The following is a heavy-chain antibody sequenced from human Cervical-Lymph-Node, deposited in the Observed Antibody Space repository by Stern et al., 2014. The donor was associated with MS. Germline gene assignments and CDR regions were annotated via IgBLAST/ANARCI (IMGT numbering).Heavy chain of an antibody. V-gene: IGHV3-30*03. J-gene: IGHJ4*02. CDR3: ARDRGMIVVVTYSFEN. Sequence: VQLVESGGGVVQPGRSLRLSCAASGFSFSSYGMHWVRQAPGKGLEWVAVISYEGSNQYYADCVKGRLTSSRDNSKNTVYLQMDSLRDEDTGVYYCARDRGMIVVVTYSFENWGQGTLVTVSS. CDR1: GFSFSSYG. CDR2: ISYEGSNQ. D-gene: IGHD3-22*01.